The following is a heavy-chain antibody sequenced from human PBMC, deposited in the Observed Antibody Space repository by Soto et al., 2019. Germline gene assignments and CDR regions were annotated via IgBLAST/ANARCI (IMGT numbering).Heavy chain of an antibody. CDR1: GGTFGSYA. J-gene: IGHJ6*02. CDR2: IIPIFGTA. V-gene: IGHV1-69*06. CDR3: ARVAVAGGYYYYGMDV. Sequence: SVKGSCQASGGTFGSYAISWVRQAPVQGLEWMGGIIPIFGTANYAQKFQGRVTITADKSTSTAYMELSSLRSEDTAVYYCARVAVAGGYYYYGMDVWGQGTTVTVSS. D-gene: IGHD6-19*01.